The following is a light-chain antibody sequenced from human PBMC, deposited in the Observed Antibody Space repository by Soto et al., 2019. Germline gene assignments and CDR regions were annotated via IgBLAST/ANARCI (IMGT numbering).Light chain of an antibody. CDR1: SSDIGAYDY. J-gene: IGLJ1*01. V-gene: IGLV2-14*01. Sequence: QSALTQPASLSGSPGQSITISCTGTSSDIGAYDYVYWFQQHPGKDPKLMISEVNNRPSGVSNRFSGSKSGNTAYLTMSGLQVEDEAEYFWFSWTNGSTHGFGTGSKVAVL. CDR2: EVN. CDR3: FSWTNGSTHG.